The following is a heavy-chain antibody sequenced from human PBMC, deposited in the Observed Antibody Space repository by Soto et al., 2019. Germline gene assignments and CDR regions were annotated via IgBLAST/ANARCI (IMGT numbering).Heavy chain of an antibody. J-gene: IGHJ5*02. CDR2: IIPILGIA. V-gene: IGHV1-69*04. CDR3: AREWELLGENWFDP. Sequence: ASVKVSCKASGGTFSSYTISWVRPAPGQGLEWMGRIIPILGIANYAQRFQGRVTITADKSTSTAYMELSSLRSEDTAVYYCAREWELLGENWFDPWGQGTLVTVSS. CDR1: GGTFSSYT. D-gene: IGHD1-26*01.